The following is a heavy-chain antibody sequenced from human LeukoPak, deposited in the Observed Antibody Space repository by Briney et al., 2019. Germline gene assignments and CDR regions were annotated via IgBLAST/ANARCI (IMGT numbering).Heavy chain of an antibody. CDR2: ISSSGTTI. Sequence: KPGGSLRLSCVASGFSFSDYHMTWMRQAPGKGLEWVSCISSSGTTIYYADSVKGRFTISRDNAKNSLYLQMNSLRAEDTAVYYCARDREGLSTTGWGQGTLVTVSS. V-gene: IGHV3-11*01. CDR3: ARDREGLSTTG. D-gene: IGHD1-26*01. J-gene: IGHJ4*02. CDR1: GFSFSDYH.